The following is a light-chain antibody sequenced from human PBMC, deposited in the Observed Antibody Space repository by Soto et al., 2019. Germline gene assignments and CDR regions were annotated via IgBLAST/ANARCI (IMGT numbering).Light chain of an antibody. CDR1: QSINNR. CDR2: DAS. Sequence: ILMTQSPSTLSASIGDRVTITCRASQSINNRLAWYQQMPGKAPNLLIYDASSLESGVPSRFRGSGSETEYTLTISGLQRDYFSHYYCQQFIVGWTFRQGIKVEIK. J-gene: IGKJ1*01. CDR3: QQFIVGWT. V-gene: IGKV1-5*01.